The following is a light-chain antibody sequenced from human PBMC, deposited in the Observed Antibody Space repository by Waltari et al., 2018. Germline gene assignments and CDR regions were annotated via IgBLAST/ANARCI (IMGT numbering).Light chain of an antibody. J-gene: IGLJ2*01. CDR2: YDD. V-gene: IGLV1-36*01. Sequence: QSVLTQPPSVSEAPRRRVTIPCSGSSSNIGNNAVNWYQQPPGKAPKLLIYYDDLLPSGVSDRFSGSKSGTSASLAISGLQSEDEADYYCAAWDDSLNGLVFGGGTKLTVL. CDR1: SSNIGNNA. CDR3: AAWDDSLNGLV.